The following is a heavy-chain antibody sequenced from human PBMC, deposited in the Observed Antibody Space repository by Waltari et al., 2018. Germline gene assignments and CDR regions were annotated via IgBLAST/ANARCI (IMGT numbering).Heavy chain of an antibody. CDR1: GGSISSGSYY. D-gene: IGHD2-2*01. CDR3: ARGEAYCSSTCCYYNYYYYMDV. V-gene: IGHV4-61*02. Sequence: QVQLQESGPGLVKPSQTLSLTCTVSGGSISSGSYYWSWIRQPAGKGLEWIGRIYTSGRTNYNPSLKSRVTRSVDTSKNQFSLKLSSVTAADTAVYYCARGEAYCSSTCCYYNYYYYMDVWGKGTTVTVSS. J-gene: IGHJ6*03. CDR2: IYTSGRT.